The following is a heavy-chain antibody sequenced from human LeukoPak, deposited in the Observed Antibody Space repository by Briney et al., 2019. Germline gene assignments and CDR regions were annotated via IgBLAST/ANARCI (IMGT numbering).Heavy chain of an antibody. CDR1: KFTFSTYG. CDR3: ARVPHYYGSGSNWFDP. V-gene: IGHV3-30*02. CDR2: IRYDGNKN. Sequence: GGSLRLSCAASKFTFSTYGMHWVRQAPGKGLEWVAFIRYDGNKNYYADSVKGRFTISRDNAKNSLYLQMNSLRAEDTAVYYCARVPHYYGSGSNWFDPWGQGTLVTVSS. D-gene: IGHD3-10*01. J-gene: IGHJ5*02.